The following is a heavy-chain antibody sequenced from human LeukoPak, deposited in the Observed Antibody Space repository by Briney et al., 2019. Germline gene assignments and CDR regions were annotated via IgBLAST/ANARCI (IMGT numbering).Heavy chain of an antibody. Sequence: SETLSLTCTVSGGSISSGDYYWSWIRQPPGKGLEWIGYIYYSGSTYYNPSLKSRVTISVDTSKNQVSLKLSSVTAADTAVYYCASPFSGAAVTDYWGQGTLVTVSS. D-gene: IGHD6-13*01. V-gene: IGHV4-30-4*08. CDR3: ASPFSGAAVTDY. CDR2: IYYSGST. CDR1: GGSISSGDYY. J-gene: IGHJ4*02.